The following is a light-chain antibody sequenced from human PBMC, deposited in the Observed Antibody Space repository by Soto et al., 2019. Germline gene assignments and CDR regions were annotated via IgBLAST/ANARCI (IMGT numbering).Light chain of an antibody. CDR3: QQHGSSPPWT. J-gene: IGKJ1*01. V-gene: IGKV3-20*01. CDR1: QSVSSNY. CDR2: GAS. Sequence: EIVLTQSPGTLSLSPGERATLSCRASQSVSSNYLVWYQQRPGLAPRLLIHGASSRATGIPDRFSGSGSGTDFTLTISRLEPEDFAVYYCQQHGSSPPWTFGQGTKVEIK.